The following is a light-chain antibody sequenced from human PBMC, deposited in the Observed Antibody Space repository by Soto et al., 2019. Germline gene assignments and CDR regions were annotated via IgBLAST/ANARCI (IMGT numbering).Light chain of an antibody. CDR2: DAS. J-gene: IGKJ4*01. CDR1: QDISNY. CDR3: QQYDNLPRT. V-gene: IGKV1-33*01. Sequence: DIQMTQSPSSLSASVGDRVTITFQASQDISNYLNWYQQKPGQAPKLLIYDASNLETGVPSRFSGSGSGTDFTFTISSLQPEDIATYYCQQYDNLPRTFGGGTKVDIK.